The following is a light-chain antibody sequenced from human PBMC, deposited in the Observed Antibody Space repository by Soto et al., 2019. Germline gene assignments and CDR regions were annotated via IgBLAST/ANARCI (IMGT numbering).Light chain of an antibody. V-gene: IGKV3-20*01. Sequence: EIVLTQSPGTLSLSPGERVTLSCRASQSVSSTYLAWYQQKPGQAPRLLIYGASSRAAGIPDRFSGSGSGTDFTLAINRLEPEDFAVYYCQQYGSSPWMFGQGTKVAIK. J-gene: IGKJ1*01. CDR3: QQYGSSPWM. CDR2: GAS. CDR1: QSVSSTY.